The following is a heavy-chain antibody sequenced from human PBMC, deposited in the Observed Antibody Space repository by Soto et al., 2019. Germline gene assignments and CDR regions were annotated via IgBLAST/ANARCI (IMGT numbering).Heavy chain of an antibody. J-gene: IGHJ5*02. V-gene: IGHV4-34*01. CDR1: GGSFSGYY. CDR3: ARVRDWFDP. D-gene: IGHD3-3*01. Sequence: QVQLQQWGAGLLKTSETLSLTCAVYGGSFSGYYCNWIRQPPGKGLEWIGEIDHSVYTNYNPSLKSRVTISLYTSKIQFSLRLTSVTAADTAVYYCARVRDWFDPWGQGTLVTVSS. CDR2: IDHSVYT.